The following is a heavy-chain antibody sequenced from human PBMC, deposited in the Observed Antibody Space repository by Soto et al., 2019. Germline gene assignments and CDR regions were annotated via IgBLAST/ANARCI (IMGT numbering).Heavy chain of an antibody. CDR1: GFTFSSYG. CDR3: AKGDSSGWYEVSYYYYGMDV. D-gene: IGHD6-13*01. Sequence: GGSRRLSGAASGFTFSSYGINWVRQAPGKGLRWVAVISYDGSNKYYADSVKGRFTISRDNSKNTLYLQMNSLRAEDTAVYYCAKGDSSGWYEVSYYYYGMDVWGQGTTVTVSS. V-gene: IGHV3-30*18. J-gene: IGHJ6*02. CDR2: ISYDGSNK.